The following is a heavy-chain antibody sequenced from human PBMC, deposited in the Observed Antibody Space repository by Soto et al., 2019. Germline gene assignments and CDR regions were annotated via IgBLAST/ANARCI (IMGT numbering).Heavy chain of an antibody. CDR3: ARPSFGGVTPFVY. J-gene: IGHJ4*02. V-gene: IGHV4-39*01. CDR2: IYNSGIT. D-gene: IGHD3-16*01. CDR1: GGSISSSDHY. Sequence: SETLSLTCTVSGGSISSSDHYWGWVRQPPGKGLEWIGSIYNSGITYYNPSLKSRVTISVDTSKNQFSLKLDSVTAADTAVYFCARPSFGGVTPFVYWGQGTLVTVSS.